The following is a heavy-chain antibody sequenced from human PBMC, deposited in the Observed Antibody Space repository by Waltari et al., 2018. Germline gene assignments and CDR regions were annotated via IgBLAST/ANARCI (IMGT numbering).Heavy chain of an antibody. CDR1: GFSFMNYA. J-gene: IGHJ4*02. D-gene: IGHD3-22*01. Sequence: EGHLLESGGGLVQPGGSLRLSCVASGFSFMNYAMSWVRQAPGKGLEWVSGISDSGVVTKYADSVKGRFTVSRDNSKNTLYLQLNSLRAEDTAVYYCARHLYSIDYLELDNWGQGTLVTVSS. V-gene: IGHV3-23*01. CDR2: ISDSGVVT. CDR3: ARHLYSIDYLELDN.